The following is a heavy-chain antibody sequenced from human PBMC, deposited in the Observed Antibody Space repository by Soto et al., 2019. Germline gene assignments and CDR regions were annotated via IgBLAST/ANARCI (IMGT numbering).Heavy chain of an antibody. CDR1: GFNFDDYS. CDR2: INWDGSNT. CDR3: AKGSTPHTGNVGLGA. D-gene: IGHD2-15*01. Sequence: PGGSLRLSCAASGFNFDDYSMHWVRQAPGKGLEWVSLINWDGSNTYYADSVKGRFTISRDNSRNSVYLEMNSLRTEDTALYLFAKGSTPHTGNVGLGAWGKGTLVAVSS. V-gene: IGHV3-43*01. J-gene: IGHJ4*02.